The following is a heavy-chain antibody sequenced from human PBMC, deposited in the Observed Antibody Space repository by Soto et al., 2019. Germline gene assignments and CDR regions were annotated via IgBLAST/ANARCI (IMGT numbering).Heavy chain of an antibody. J-gene: IGHJ6*02. CDR1: GYTFTSYY. Sequence: ASVKVSCKASGYTFTSYYMHWVRQAPGQGLEWMGIINPSGGSTSYAQKFQGRVTMTRDTSTSTVYMELSSLRSEDTAVYYCAGEVPAAIPYYYYGMDVWRQGTTVTVSS. V-gene: IGHV1-46*01. CDR3: AGEVPAAIPYYYYGMDV. CDR2: INPSGGST. D-gene: IGHD2-2*01.